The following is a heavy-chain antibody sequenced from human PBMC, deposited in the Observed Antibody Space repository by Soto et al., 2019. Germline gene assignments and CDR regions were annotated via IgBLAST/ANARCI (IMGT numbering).Heavy chain of an antibody. V-gene: IGHV3-23*01. CDR3: ANRPRYYHMDV. J-gene: IGHJ6*03. Sequence: EVQLLESGGGLVQPGGSLRLSCAASGLTFSTYAMTWVRQAPGKGLEWVSTIGVSGDTYYADSVKGRFTISRDNSKNPLYLQMNRLRAEDMAVYYCANRPRYYHMDVWGQGTTVTVSS. CDR2: IGVSGDT. CDR1: GLTFSTYA.